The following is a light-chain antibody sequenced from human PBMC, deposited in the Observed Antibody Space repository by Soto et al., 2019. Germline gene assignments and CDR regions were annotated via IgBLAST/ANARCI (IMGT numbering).Light chain of an antibody. CDR3: SSYAGSNNVV. V-gene: IGLV2-8*01. J-gene: IGLJ2*01. CDR1: SSDVGGYNY. Sequence: QSALTQPPSASGSPGQSVTISCTGTSSDVGGYNYVSWYQHHPGKAPKLMIYEVSERPSGVPDRFSGSKSGNTASLTVSGLQAEDEADYYCSSYAGSNNVVFGGGTKLTAL. CDR2: EVS.